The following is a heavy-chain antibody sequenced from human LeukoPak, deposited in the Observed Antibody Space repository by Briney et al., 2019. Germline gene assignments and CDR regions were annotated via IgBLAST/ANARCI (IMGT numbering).Heavy chain of an antibody. CDR3: ARGYDFWSGYPYYFDY. CDR2: IYYSGST. J-gene: IGHJ4*02. D-gene: IGHD3-3*01. V-gene: IGHV4-39*07. CDR1: GGSISSSSYY. Sequence: SETLSLTCTVSGGSISSSSYYWGWIRQPPGKGLEWIGSIYYSGSTYYSPSLKSRVTISVDTSKNQFSLKLSSVTAADTAVYYCARGYDFWSGYPYYFDYWGQGTLVTVSS.